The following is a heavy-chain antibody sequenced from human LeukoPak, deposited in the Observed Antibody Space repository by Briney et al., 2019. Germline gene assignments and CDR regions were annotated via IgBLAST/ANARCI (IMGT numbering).Heavy chain of an antibody. CDR2: VYHSGST. V-gene: IGHV4-38-2*02. J-gene: IGHJ5*02. D-gene: IGHD3-3*01. CDR1: GSSISDNSY. Sequence: PSETLSLTCTIFGSSISDNSYWGWIRRPPGKGLEWIGSVYHSGSTYYNPSLKSRVTLSVDTSNNHFSLRLRSVTAADTAVYYCARHNYYHFWSTLNWFDPWCQGTLVTVSS. CDR3: ARHNYYHFWSTLNWFDP.